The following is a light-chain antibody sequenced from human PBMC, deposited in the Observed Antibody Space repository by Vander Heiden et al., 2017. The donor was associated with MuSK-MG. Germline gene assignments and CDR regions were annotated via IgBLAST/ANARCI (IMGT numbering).Light chain of an antibody. J-gene: IGKJ2*01. V-gene: IGKV6D-21*02. Sequence: EIVLTQSPDFQSVTPKDKVTITCRASQSIGTTLHWYQQKPDQSPKLLIRFASQSISGVPSRFSGSGSGTHFTLTINSLEPEDAAAYFCHQTNSFPYTFGQGTKLEIK. CDR1: QSIGTT. CDR2: FAS. CDR3: HQTNSFPYT.